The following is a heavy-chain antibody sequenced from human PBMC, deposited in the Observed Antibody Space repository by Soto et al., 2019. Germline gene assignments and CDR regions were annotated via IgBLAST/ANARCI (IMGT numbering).Heavy chain of an antibody. J-gene: IGHJ6*02. CDR3: VRQGIDYLHGLVDV. CDR1: SGPGISHN. D-gene: IGHD1-26*01. Sequence: QVQLQQSGPRLVKPSETLSLTCTVSSGPGISHNWGWVRQSPGRGLEWIVYVYDTGDTSYNPSLKSRVTISADTSTNNISLTLTSVTAADTAVYYCVRQGIDYLHGLVDVWGQGTTVSVSS. V-gene: IGHV4-59*08. CDR2: VYDTGDT.